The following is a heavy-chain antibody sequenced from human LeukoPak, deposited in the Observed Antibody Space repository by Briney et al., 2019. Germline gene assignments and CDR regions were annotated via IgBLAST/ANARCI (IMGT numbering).Heavy chain of an antibody. CDR1: GFTFSNYW. J-gene: IGHJ4*02. D-gene: IGHD2-21*02. V-gene: IGHV3-7*04. Sequence: GESLRLSCAASGFTFSNYWMTWVRQAPGKGLEWVANIKEDGSDKYDVDSVKGRFTISRDNAKNSLYLQMNSLRAEDTAVYFCARDQWRLFDFWGRGTLVAVSA. CDR2: IKEDGSDK. CDR3: ARDQWRLFDF.